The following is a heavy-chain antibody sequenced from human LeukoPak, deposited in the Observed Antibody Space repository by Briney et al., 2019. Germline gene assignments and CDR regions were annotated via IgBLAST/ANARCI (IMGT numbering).Heavy chain of an antibody. V-gene: IGHV4-59*01. J-gene: IGHJ5*02. CDR1: GGSISSYY. CDR3: VRDLPPLDP. CDR2: IYYSGST. Sequence: SETLSLTCTVSGGSISSYYWSWIRQPPGKGLEWIGYIYYSGSTNYNPSLRSRVTISVDTSKNQFSLKLSSVTAADTAVYYRVRDLPPLDPWGQGTLVTVSS.